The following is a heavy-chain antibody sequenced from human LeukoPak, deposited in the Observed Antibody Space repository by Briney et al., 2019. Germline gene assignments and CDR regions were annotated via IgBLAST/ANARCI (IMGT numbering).Heavy chain of an antibody. CDR3: ARGPASGSNFAWFDP. J-gene: IGHJ5*02. Sequence: PSETLSLTCAVYGGSLSHYYWSWIRQPPGEGLEWIGEINHSGSTNYNPSLKSRVTISVDMSKNQFSLELTSVTAADTAVYYCARGPASGSNFAWFDPWGQGTLVTVSS. V-gene: IGHV4-34*01. CDR2: INHSGST. D-gene: IGHD3-10*01. CDR1: GGSLSHYY.